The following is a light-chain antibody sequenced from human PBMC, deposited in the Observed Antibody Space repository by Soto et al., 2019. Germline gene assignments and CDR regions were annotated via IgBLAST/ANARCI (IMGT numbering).Light chain of an antibody. V-gene: IGKV1-39*01. Sequence: DIQMTQSPSSLSASVGDRVTITCRASRSISSYLNWYQQKPGKAPKLLIYAASSLQSGVPSRFSGSGSGTDFTLNISSLQHEDFATYYCQQSYSSPWTSGQGTKVEIK. CDR2: AAS. CDR1: RSISSY. CDR3: QQSYSSPWT. J-gene: IGKJ1*01.